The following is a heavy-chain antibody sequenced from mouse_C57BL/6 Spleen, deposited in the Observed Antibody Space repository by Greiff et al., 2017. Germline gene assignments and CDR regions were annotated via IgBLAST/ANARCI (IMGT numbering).Heavy chain of an antibody. CDR3: ARDGDGPPPPWFAY. J-gene: IGHJ3*01. CDR1: GFTFSSYA. V-gene: IGHV5-4*01. D-gene: IGHD1-2*01. CDR2: ISDGGSYT. Sequence: EVQLVESGGGLVKPGGSLKLSCAASGFTFSSYAMSWVRQTPEKRLEWVATISDGGSYTYYPDNVKGRFTISRDNAKNNLYLQMSHLKSEDTAMYYCARDGDGPPPPWFAYWGQGTLVTVSA.